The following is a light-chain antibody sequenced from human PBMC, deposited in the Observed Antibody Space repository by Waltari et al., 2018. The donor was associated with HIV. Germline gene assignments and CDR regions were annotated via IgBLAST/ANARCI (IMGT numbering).Light chain of an antibody. Sequence: QSALTQPASVSGSPGQSITISCTGTSRDVGGAHYVSWYQQHPGKAPKLMIYEVSNRPSGVSNRFSGSKSGNTASLTISGLQAEDEADYYCSSYTSSSVVFGGGTKLTVL. J-gene: IGLJ2*01. CDR2: EVS. CDR3: SSYTSSSVV. V-gene: IGLV2-14*01. CDR1: SRDVGGAHY.